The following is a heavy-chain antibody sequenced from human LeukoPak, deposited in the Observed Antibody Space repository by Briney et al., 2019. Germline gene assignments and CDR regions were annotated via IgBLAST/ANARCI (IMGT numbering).Heavy chain of an antibody. CDR1: GYTFTSYG. J-gene: IGHJ4*02. CDR2: ISAYNGNT. CDR3: ARGNYDILTGYSFSSFDY. V-gene: IGHV1-18*01. Sequence: ASVKVSCKASGYTFTSYGISWVRQAPGQGLEWMGWISAYNGNTNYAQKLQGRVTMTTHTSTSTAYMELRSLRSDDTAVYYCARGNYDILTGYSFSSFDYWGQGTLVTVSS. D-gene: IGHD3-9*01.